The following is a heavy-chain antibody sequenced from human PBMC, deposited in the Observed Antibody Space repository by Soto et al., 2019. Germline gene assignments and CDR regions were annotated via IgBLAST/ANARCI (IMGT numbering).Heavy chain of an antibody. CDR2: LDNDGTNT. J-gene: IGHJ4*02. CDR3: ARDGGTYFDY. CDR1: GFTFSTYL. D-gene: IGHD3-16*01. Sequence: GGSLRVSCAASGFTFSTYLMHWVRQAPGKGLVWVSRLDNDGTNTRYADSVKGRFTVSRDNGKNTVYLQMDSLRAEDTAVYYCARDGGTYFDYWGQGTLVTVSS. V-gene: IGHV3-74*01.